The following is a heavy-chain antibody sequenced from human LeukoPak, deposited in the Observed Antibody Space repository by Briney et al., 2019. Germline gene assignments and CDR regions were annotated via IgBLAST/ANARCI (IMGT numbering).Heavy chain of an antibody. Sequence: GGSLRLSCAASGFTFSSYAMSWVRQAPGKGLEWVSTVSGGGDYIYYADSVKGRFTISRDSSKNTLFLQMNSLRAEDTAVYYCAKGYASLSTWGQGTLVTVSS. CDR1: GFTFSSYA. V-gene: IGHV3-23*01. D-gene: IGHD2-2*01. CDR2: VSGGGDYI. J-gene: IGHJ4*02. CDR3: AKGYASLST.